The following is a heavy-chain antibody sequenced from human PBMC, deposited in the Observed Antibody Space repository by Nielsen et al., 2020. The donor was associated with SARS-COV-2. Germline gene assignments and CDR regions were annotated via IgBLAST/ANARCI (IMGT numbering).Heavy chain of an antibody. V-gene: IGHV4-34*01. Sequence: VRQMPGKGLEWIGEINHSGSTNYNPSLKSRVTISVDTSKNQFSLKLSSVTAADTAVYYCARTGRRVVPAAIYYYYYYMDVWGKGTTVTVSS. CDR2: INHSGST. J-gene: IGHJ6*03. D-gene: IGHD2-2*01. CDR3: ARTGRRVVPAAIYYYYYYMDV.